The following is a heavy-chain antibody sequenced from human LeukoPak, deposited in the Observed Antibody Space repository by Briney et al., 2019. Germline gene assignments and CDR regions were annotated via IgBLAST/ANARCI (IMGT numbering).Heavy chain of an antibody. CDR3: ARAGGLRIAVAPIDC. CDR2: ISGSGGST. D-gene: IGHD6-19*01. Sequence: PGGSLRLSCAASGFTFSSYAMSWVRQAPGKGLEWVSAISGSGGSTYYADSGKGRFTISRDNSKNTLYLQMNSLRAEDTAVYYCARAGGLRIAVAPIDCWGQGTLVTVSS. J-gene: IGHJ4*02. V-gene: IGHV3-23*01. CDR1: GFTFSSYA.